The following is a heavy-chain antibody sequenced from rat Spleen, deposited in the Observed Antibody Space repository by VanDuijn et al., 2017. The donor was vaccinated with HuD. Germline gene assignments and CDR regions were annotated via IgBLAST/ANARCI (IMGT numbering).Heavy chain of an antibody. V-gene: IGHV5-22*01. D-gene: IGHD1-2*01. CDR2: IGYEGGNT. Sequence: EVQLVESGGGLVQPGRSMKLSCAASGFTFSDYYMAWVRQAPKKGLEWVASIGYEGGNTYYGDSVKGRFTISRDNAKSTLYLQMESLRSEDTATYYCVKDMSRTIAARSYWYFDFWGPGTMVTVSS. CDR3: VKDMSRTIAARSYWYFDF. CDR1: GFTFSDYY. J-gene: IGHJ1*01.